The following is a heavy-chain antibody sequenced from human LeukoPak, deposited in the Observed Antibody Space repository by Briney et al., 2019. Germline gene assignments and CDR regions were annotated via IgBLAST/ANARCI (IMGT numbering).Heavy chain of an antibody. D-gene: IGHD1-26*01. V-gene: IGHV4-4*02. Sequence: SETLSLTCAVSGGSISSTNWWSWVRQPPGKGLEWIGEIYHSGSTNYNPSLKSRVTISVDKSKNQFSLNLSSVTAADTAVYYCARERGRGRDSPWFDYWGQGTLVTVSS. CDR2: IYHSGST. CDR1: GGSISSTNW. CDR3: ARERGRGRDSPWFDY. J-gene: IGHJ4*02.